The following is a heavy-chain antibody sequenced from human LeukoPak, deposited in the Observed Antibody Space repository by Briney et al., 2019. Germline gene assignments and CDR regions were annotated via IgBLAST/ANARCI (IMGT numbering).Heavy chain of an antibody. D-gene: IGHD6-13*01. CDR3: ARGRIAASGTALCSDY. Sequence: GGSLRLSCAASGFYFANYAMNWVRQAPGKGLEWVSSISRTSDHIYYAESVKGRFTISRDNAKHSLYLQMNSLRAEDTAVYYCARGRIAASGTALCSDYWGQGTLVTVSS. J-gene: IGHJ4*02. CDR2: ISRTSDHI. V-gene: IGHV3-21*01. CDR1: GFYFANYA.